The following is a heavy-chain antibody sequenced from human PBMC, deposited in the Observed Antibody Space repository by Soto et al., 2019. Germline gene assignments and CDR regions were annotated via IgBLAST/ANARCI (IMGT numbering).Heavy chain of an antibody. J-gene: IGHJ6*02. V-gene: IGHV4-39*01. CDR3: ARQGDIVVVPAAINYYYYGMDV. Sequence: SETLSLTCTVSGSSISSSSYYWGWIRQPPGKGLEWIGSIYYSGSTYYNPPLKSRVTISVDTSKNQFSLKLSSVTAADTAVYYCARQGDIVVVPAAINYYYYGMDVWGQGTTVTVSS. D-gene: IGHD2-2*01. CDR1: GSSISSSSYY. CDR2: IYYSGST.